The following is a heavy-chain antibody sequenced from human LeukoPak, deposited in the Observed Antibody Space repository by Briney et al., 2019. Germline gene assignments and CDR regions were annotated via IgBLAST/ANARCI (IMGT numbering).Heavy chain of an antibody. CDR1: GYTFNRYG. D-gene: IGHD3-3*02. J-gene: IGHJ5*02. CDR3: ARAGSSQLAGWFDP. Sequence: ASVKVSCKPSGYTFNRYGISWVRQAPGQGLEWMGIINPSGGSTSYAQKFQGRVTMTRDTSTSTVYMELSSLRSEDTAVYYCARAGSSQLAGWFDPWGQGTLVTVSS. V-gene: IGHV1-46*02. CDR2: INPSGGST.